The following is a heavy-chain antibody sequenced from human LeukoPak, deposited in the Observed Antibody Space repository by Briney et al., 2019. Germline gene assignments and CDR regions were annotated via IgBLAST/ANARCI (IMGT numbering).Heavy chain of an antibody. Sequence: GGSLRLSCAASGFTFDDYAMHWVRQAPGRGLEWVAVISYDGSNKYYVDSVKGRFTISRDNSKNTLYLQMNSLRVEDTAVCYCAKDRGSSSWYVDYWGQGTLVTVSS. V-gene: IGHV3-30*18. CDR2: ISYDGSNK. CDR1: GFTFDDYA. D-gene: IGHD6-13*01. J-gene: IGHJ4*02. CDR3: AKDRGSSSWYVDY.